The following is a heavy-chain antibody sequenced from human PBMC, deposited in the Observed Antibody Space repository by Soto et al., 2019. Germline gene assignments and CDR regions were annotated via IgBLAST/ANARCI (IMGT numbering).Heavy chain of an antibody. J-gene: IGHJ6*02. CDR2: ISGSGGST. CDR3: AKGPRSPPPHDYGMDV. V-gene: IGHV3-23*01. Sequence: EVQLLESGGGLVQPGGSLRVSCVASGFTFSSYVMNWVRQAPGKGLYWVSGISGSGGSTYYADSVKGRFTISRYNSKNTLYLQRNSQRVEDTSVYYCAKGPRSPPPHDYGMDVWGQGTTVTVSS. CDR1: GFTFSSYV.